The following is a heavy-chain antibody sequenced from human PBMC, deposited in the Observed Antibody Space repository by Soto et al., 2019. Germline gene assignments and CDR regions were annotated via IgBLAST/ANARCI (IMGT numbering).Heavy chain of an antibody. J-gene: IGHJ4*02. D-gene: IGHD6-6*01. CDR1: GFIFSAYA. Sequence: GGSLRLSCAASGFIFSAYAMNWVRQAPGKGLEWVSAISGSGGSTYYADSLKGRFTISRDNSENTLYLQMNSLRAEDTAVYYCAKATAPSIAARRTFDYWGQGTPVTVYS. V-gene: IGHV3-23*01. CDR3: AKATAPSIAARRTFDY. CDR2: ISGSGGST.